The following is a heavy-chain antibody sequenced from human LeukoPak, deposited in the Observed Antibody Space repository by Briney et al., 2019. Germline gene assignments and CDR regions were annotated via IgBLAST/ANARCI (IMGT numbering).Heavy chain of an antibody. CDR1: GFTFSSYG. CDR2: ISYDGSNK. J-gene: IGHJ4*02. Sequence: GGSLRLSCAASGFTFSSYGMHWVRQAPGKGLEWVAVISYDGSNKYYADSVKGRFTISRDNSKNTLYLQMNSLRAEDTAVYYCAKDRSPHSSSWPIKDYWGQGTLVTVSS. V-gene: IGHV3-30*18. D-gene: IGHD6-13*01. CDR3: AKDRSPHSSSWPIKDY.